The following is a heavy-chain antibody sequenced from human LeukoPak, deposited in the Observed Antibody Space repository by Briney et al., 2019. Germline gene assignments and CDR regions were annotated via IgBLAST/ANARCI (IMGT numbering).Heavy chain of an antibody. Sequence: SQTLSLTCTVSGGSISSGSYYWSWIRQPAGKGLEWIGRIYTSGSTNYNPSLKSRVTISVDTSKNQFSLKLSSVTAADTAVYYCAREDYGDYPPHYHYYYMDVWGKGTTVTVSS. CDR1: GGSISSGSYY. CDR3: AREDYGDYPPHYHYYYMDV. D-gene: IGHD4-17*01. CDR2: IYTSGST. J-gene: IGHJ6*03. V-gene: IGHV4-61*02.